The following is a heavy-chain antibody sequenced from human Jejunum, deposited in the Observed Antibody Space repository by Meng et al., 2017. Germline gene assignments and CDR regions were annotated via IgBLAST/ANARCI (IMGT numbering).Heavy chain of an antibody. Sequence: ASVKVSCKASGYTFTGHYMHWVRQAPGQGLEWMGWINPDGGGTNYAQKFQGRVIVTRDTSINTVYMELNRLTSDDTAVYYCARAAVGWYNWFDPGGQGTLVTVSS. J-gene: IGHJ5*02. CDR2: INPDGGGT. CDR3: ARAAVGWYNWFDP. V-gene: IGHV1-2*02. D-gene: IGHD6-19*01. CDR1: GYTFTGHY.